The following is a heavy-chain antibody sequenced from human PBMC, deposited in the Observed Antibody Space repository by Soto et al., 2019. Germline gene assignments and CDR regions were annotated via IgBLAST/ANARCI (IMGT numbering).Heavy chain of an antibody. CDR2: IYSGGDT. V-gene: IGHV3-66*01. CDR3: ARDGTYNWV. D-gene: IGHD1-1*01. Sequence: ELQLVASGGGLVQPGGSLRHSCAASGFTVSNNYLRWVRQAPGKGLEWVSLIYSGGDTYYADSVKGRFTISRDNSKNTLYLQMNSLRAEDTAVYYCARDGTYNWVGGQGILVTVSS. J-gene: IGHJ4*02. CDR1: GFTVSNNY.